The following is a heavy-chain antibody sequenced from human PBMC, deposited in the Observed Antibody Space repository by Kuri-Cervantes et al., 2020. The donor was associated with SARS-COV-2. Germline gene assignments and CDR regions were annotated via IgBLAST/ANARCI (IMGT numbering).Heavy chain of an antibody. CDR3: ARGYYD. CDR1: GFTFDDYA. V-gene: IGHV3-43*02. D-gene: IGHD3-22*01. CDR2: ISGDGGST. J-gene: IGHJ4*02. Sequence: GESLKISCAASGFTFDDYAMHWVRQAPGKGLEWVSLISGDGGSTYYADSVKGRFTISRDNAKNSLYLQMNSLRAEDTAVYYCARGYYDWGQGTLVTVSS.